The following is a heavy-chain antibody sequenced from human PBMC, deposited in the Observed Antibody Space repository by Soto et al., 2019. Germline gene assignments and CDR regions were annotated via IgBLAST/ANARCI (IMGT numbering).Heavy chain of an antibody. J-gene: IGHJ4*02. CDR1: GYTFTSYG. Sequence: QVQLVQSGAEVKKPGASVKVSCKASGYTFTSYGINWVRQATGQGLEWMGWMNPNSGNTGYAQKFQVRVTMTRNTSISTAYMELSSLRSEDTAVYFCAREFSSGSYRQSDCWGQGTLVTVSS. CDR3: AREFSSGSYRQSDC. CDR2: MNPNSGNT. V-gene: IGHV1-8*01. D-gene: IGHD3-16*02.